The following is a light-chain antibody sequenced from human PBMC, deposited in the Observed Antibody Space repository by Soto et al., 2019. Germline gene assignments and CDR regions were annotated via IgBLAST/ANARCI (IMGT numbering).Light chain of an antibody. J-gene: IGKJ4*01. CDR1: QSVSSSY. V-gene: IGKV3-20*01. CDR2: GAS. CDR3: QQYGSSPRLT. Sequence: EIVLTHSPGTLSLSPGERATLSCRASQSVSSSYLAWYQQKPGQAPRLLIYGASSRATGIPDRFSGSGSGTYFTLTIGRLDPEDFAVYYCQQYGSSPRLTVGGGTKVDIK.